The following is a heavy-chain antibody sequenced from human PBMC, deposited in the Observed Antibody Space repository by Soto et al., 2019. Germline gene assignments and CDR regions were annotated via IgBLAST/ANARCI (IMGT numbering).Heavy chain of an antibody. V-gene: IGHV4-34*01. Sequence: SETLSLTSAVYDGSFSGYYWSWIRQPPGKGLEWIGEINHSGSTNYNPSLKSRVTISVDTSKNQFSLKLSSVTAADTAVYYCARGDRITMIRTRGWFDPWGQGTLVTVSS. CDR2: INHSGST. CDR1: DGSFSGYY. D-gene: IGHD3-22*01. CDR3: ARGDRITMIRTRGWFDP. J-gene: IGHJ5*02.